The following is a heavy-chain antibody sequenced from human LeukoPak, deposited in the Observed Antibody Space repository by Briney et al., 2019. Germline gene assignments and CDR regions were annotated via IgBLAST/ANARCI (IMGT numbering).Heavy chain of an antibody. J-gene: IGHJ4*02. V-gene: IGHV3-48*02. CDR2: INSVSSNI. Sequence: QSGGSLRLSCAASGFIFSSFGMNWVRQAPGKGLEWVSYINSVSSNIYYADSVKGRFTISRDNVQNSLYLQMNSLRDEDTAVYYCARDRGAVAATWFDYWGQGTLVTVSS. D-gene: IGHD6-19*01. CDR3: ARDRGAVAATWFDY. CDR1: GFIFSSFG.